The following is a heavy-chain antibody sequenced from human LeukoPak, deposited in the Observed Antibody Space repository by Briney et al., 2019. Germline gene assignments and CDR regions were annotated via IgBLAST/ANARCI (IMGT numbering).Heavy chain of an antibody. V-gene: IGHV4-61*01. CDR2: IYYSGST. D-gene: IGHD2-2*01. CDR1: GGSVSSGSYY. CDR3: VRLGYCSSTSCRPDFDY. J-gene: IGHJ4*02. Sequence: SETLSLTCTVSGGSVSSGSYYWSWIRQPPGTGLEWIGYIYYSGSTNYNPSLKSRVTISVDTSKNQFSLKLSSVTAANTAVYYCVRLGYCSSTSCRPDFDYWGQGTLVTVSS.